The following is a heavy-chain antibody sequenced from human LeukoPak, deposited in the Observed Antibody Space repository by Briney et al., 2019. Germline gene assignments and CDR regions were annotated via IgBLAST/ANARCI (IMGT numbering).Heavy chain of an antibody. CDR3: ARVGIAAALDI. V-gene: IGHV3-48*03. Sequence: GRSLRLSCAASGSTFSSYEMNCVRQAPGKGLEWVSYISSSGSTIYYADSVKGRFTISRDNAKNSLYLQMNSLRAEDTAVYYCARVGIAAALDIWGQGTMVTVSS. CDR1: GSTFSSYE. J-gene: IGHJ3*02. D-gene: IGHD6-13*01. CDR2: ISSSGSTI.